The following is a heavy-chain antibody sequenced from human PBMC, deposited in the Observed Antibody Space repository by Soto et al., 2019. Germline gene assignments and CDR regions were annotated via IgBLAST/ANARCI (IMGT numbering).Heavy chain of an antibody. CDR2: ISYDGSNK. D-gene: IGHD6-13*01. CDR3: ARAALTEQQLPPVGDY. J-gene: IGHJ4*02. Sequence: PGGSLRLSCAASGFTFSSYAMHWVRQAPGKGLEWVAVISYDGSNKYYADSVKGRFTIPRDNSKNTLYLQMNSLRAEDTAVYYCARAALTEQQLPPVGDYWGQGTLVT. V-gene: IGHV3-30-3*01. CDR1: GFTFSSYA.